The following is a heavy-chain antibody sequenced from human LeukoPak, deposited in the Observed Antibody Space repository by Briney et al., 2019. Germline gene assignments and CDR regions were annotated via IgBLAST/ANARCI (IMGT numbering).Heavy chain of an antibody. J-gene: IGHJ4*02. V-gene: IGHV3-74*01. CDR3: ATWTGITPY. CDR1: GFPLSNYW. D-gene: IGHD1-20*01. Sequence: PGGSLRLSCAASGFPLSNYWMHWVRQAPGKGPEWVARVYKDGSITNYADSVKGRFTISRDNAKNTVYLQMNSLRVEDTAVYYCATWTGITPYWGQGTLVTVSS. CDR2: VYKDGSIT.